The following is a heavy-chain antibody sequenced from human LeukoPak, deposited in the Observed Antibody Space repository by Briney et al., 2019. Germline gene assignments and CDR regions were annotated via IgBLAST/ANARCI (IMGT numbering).Heavy chain of an antibody. Sequence: GGSLRLSCAASGFTFSSHWMSWVRQAPGKGLEWVANIKKDGSEKYYADAVKGRFTISRDNAKTSLYLQMNSLRAEDTAVYYCARDLSGIAGYTYGRGIDYWGQGTLVTAS. CDR3: ARDLSGIAGYTYGRGIDY. D-gene: IGHD5-18*01. V-gene: IGHV3-7*01. J-gene: IGHJ4*02. CDR2: IKKDGSEK. CDR1: GFTFSSHW.